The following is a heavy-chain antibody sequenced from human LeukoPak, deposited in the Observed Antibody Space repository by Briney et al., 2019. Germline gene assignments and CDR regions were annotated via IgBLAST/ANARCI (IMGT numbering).Heavy chain of an antibody. CDR1: GYTFTDYY. CDR2: INPNSGGT. Sequence: RASVKVSCKASGYTFTDYYMHWVRQAPGQGLEWMGWINPNSGGTNYAQRFQGRVTMTRDTSISTAYMELSRLRSDDTAVYYCARVYGDHYGSGVIDYWGQGTLVTVSP. D-gene: IGHD3-10*01. J-gene: IGHJ4*02. V-gene: IGHV1-2*02. CDR3: ARVYGDHYGSGVIDY.